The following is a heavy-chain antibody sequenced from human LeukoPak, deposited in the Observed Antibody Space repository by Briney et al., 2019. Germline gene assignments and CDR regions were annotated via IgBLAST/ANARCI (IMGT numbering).Heavy chain of an antibody. CDR2: INPSGGST. CDR3: ARAATVRGQQQLGGY. V-gene: IGHV1-46*01. Sequence: ASVKVSCKASGYTFIDDYMHWVRQAPGQGLEWMGIINPSGGSTSYAQKFQGRVTMTRDSSTSTVYMELSSLRSEDTAVYYCARAATVRGQQQLGGYWGQGTLVTVSS. D-gene: IGHD6-13*01. J-gene: IGHJ4*02. CDR1: GYTFIDDY.